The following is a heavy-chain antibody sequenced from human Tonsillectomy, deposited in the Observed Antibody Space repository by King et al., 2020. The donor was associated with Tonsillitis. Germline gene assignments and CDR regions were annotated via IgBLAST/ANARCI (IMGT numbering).Heavy chain of an antibody. D-gene: IGHD3-22*01. V-gene: IGHV4-39*07. J-gene: IGHJ5*02. Sequence: LQLQESGPGLVKPSETLSLTCTVSGGSISSSSYYWGWIRQPPGKGLEWIGSIYYSGSTYYNPSLKSRVTISVDTSKNQFSLKLSSVTAADTAVYYCARHGAGAVVIDWFDPWGQGTLVTVSS. CDR1: GGSISSSSYY. CDR3: ARHGAGAVVIDWFDP. CDR2: IYYSGST.